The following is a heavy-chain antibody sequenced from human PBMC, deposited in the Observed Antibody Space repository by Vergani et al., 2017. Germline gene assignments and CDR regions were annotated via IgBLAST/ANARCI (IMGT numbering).Heavy chain of an antibody. CDR1: GGSISSGGYS. Sequence: QLQLQESGSGLVKPSQTLSLTCAVSGGSISSGGYSWSWIRQPPGKGLEWIGYIYYSGSTYYNPSLKSRVTISVDRSKNQFSLKLSSVTAADTAVYYCASQNYYDGGGYSSVWCQLDYWGQGTLVTVSS. CDR2: IYYSGST. D-gene: IGHD3-22*01. V-gene: IGHV4-30-2*01. CDR3: ASQNYYDGGGYSSVWCQLDY. J-gene: IGHJ4*02.